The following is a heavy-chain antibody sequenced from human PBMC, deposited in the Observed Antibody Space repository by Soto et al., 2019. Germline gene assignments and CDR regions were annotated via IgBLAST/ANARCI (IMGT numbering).Heavy chain of an antibody. D-gene: IGHD6-6*01. CDR2: IWYDGSYK. CDR3: ARDLGSSSGDDAFDI. Sequence: GGSLRLSCAASGFTFSSYGMHWVRQAPGKGLEWVAVIWYDGSYKYYADSVKGRITISRDISKNTLYLQMNSLRAEDTALYYCARDLGSSSGDDAFDIWGQGTMVTVSS. CDR1: GFTFSSYG. J-gene: IGHJ3*02. V-gene: IGHV3-33*01.